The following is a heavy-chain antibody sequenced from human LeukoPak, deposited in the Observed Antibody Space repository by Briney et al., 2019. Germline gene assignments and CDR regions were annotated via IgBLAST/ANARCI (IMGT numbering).Heavy chain of an antibody. J-gene: IGHJ4*02. Sequence: SETLSLTCAVSGGSISSSNWWSWVRQPPGKGLEWIGEINHSGSTNYNPSLKSRVTISVDTSKNQFSLKLSSVTAADTAVYYCAREASSGYYYVWGQGTLVTVSS. CDR2: INHSGST. CDR1: GGSISSSNW. CDR3: AREASSGYYYV. V-gene: IGHV4-4*02. D-gene: IGHD3-22*01.